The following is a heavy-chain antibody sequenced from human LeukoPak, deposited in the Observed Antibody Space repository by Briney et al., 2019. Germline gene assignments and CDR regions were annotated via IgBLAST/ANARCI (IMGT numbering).Heavy chain of an antibody. CDR3: ARPVAAAYYMDV. J-gene: IGHJ6*03. Sequence: SETLSLTCAVYGGSFSGYYWSWIRQPPGKGLEWIGEINHSGSTNYNPSLKSRVTISVDTSKNQFSLKLSSVTAADTAVYYCARPVAAAYYMDVWGKGTTVTVSS. V-gene: IGHV4-34*01. D-gene: IGHD2-15*01. CDR2: INHSGST. CDR1: GGSFSGYY.